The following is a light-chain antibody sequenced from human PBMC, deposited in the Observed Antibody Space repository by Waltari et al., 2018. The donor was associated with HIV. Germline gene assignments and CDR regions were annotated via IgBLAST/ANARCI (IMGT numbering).Light chain of an antibody. V-gene: IGKV1-39*01. CDR1: QNIFSY. J-gene: IGKJ2*01. CDR2: TAS. CDR3: QESFSTPPEYT. Sequence: DIQMTQSPSSLSASVRDRVTITCRASQNIFSYLNWYQQKPGTAPKLLIYTASTLQSGVPSRFSGSGSGTDFTLTISSLQPEDFATYYCQESFSTPPEYTFGQGTKLEIK.